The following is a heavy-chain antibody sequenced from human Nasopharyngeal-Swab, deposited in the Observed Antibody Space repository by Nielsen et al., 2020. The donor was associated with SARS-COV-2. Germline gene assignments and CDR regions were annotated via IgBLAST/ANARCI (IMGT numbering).Heavy chain of an antibody. V-gene: IGHV3-48*02. D-gene: IGHD6-6*01. CDR3: ARAGIAARPGIDP. CDR2: ISSSSSTI. J-gene: IGHJ5*02. Sequence: ESLKISCAASGFTFSSYSMNWVRQAPGKGLEWVSYISSSSSTIYYADSVKGRFTISRDNAKNSLYLQMNSLRDEDTAVYYCARAGIAARPGIDPWGQGTLVTVSS. CDR1: GFTFSSYS.